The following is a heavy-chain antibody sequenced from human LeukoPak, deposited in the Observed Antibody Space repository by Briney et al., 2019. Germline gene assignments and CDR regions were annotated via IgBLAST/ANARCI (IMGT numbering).Heavy chain of an antibody. D-gene: IGHD6-6*01. CDR1: VYTFTGYY. J-gene: IGHJ6*03. V-gene: IGHV1-2*02. CDR2: INPNSGGT. CDR3: ASPGLSYSSSSGRGDYYYYMDV. Sequence: ASVNVSFKASVYTFTGYYMHWVRQAPGQGLEWRGWINPNSGGTNYAQKFQGRVTMTRDTSISTAYMELSRLRSDDTAVYYCASPGLSYSSSSGRGDYYYYMDVWGKGTTVTVSS.